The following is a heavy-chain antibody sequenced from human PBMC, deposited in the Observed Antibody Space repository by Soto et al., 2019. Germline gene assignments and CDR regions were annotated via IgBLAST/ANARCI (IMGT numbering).Heavy chain of an antibody. CDR1: GGSFSGYY. D-gene: IGHD3-3*01. CDR3: GRGGKGVVPNSQFGL. Sequence: QVQLQQWGAGLLKPSETLSLTCAVYGGSFSGYYWSWIRQPPGKGLEWIGEINHSGSTNYNPSLKSRVTISVDTSKNQFSLKLGSVAAADTGVYYCGRGGKGVVPNSQFGLWGQGNLVNVPP. V-gene: IGHV4-34*01. J-gene: IGHJ4*03. CDR2: INHSGST.